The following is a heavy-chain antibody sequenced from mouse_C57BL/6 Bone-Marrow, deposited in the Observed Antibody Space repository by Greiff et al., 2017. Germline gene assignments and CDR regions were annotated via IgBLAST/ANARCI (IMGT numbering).Heavy chain of an antibody. CDR3: TRPDSSGYWFAY. J-gene: IGHJ3*01. Sequence: DVKLVESGGGLVQPGGSMKLSCAASGFTFSDAWLDWVRQSPEKGLVWVAEIRNKANNHATYYAESVKGRFTISRDDSKSSVYLQMNSLRAEDTGIYYFTRPDSSGYWFAYWGQGTLVTVSA. CDR1: GFTFSDAW. V-gene: IGHV6-6*01. CDR2: IRNKANNHAT. D-gene: IGHD3-2*02.